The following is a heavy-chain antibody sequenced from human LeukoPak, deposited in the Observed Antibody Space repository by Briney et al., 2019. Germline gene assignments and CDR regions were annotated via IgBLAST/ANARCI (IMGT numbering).Heavy chain of an antibody. Sequence: ASVKVSCKASGGTFNNYTISWVRQAPGQGLEWMGWINPNSGGTNYAQKFQGRVTMTRDTSISTAYMELSRLRSDDTAVYYCARGAGYDCWGQGTLVTVSS. D-gene: IGHD2-15*01. V-gene: IGHV1-2*02. CDR1: GGTFNNYT. CDR3: ARGAGYDC. CDR2: INPNSGGT. J-gene: IGHJ4*02.